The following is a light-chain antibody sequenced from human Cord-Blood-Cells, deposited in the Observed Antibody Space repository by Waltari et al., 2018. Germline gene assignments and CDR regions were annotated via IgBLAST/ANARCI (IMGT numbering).Light chain of an antibody. V-gene: IGLV3-1*01. CDR3: QAWDSSTGVV. Sequence: SYELTQPPSVSVSPGQTASITCSGDKLGDKYACWYQQKPGQSPVLVIYQDSKRPSGSPERFAGYDSGNTATLTISGTQAMDEADDYCQAWDSSTGVVFGGGTKLTVL. J-gene: IGLJ2*01. CDR2: QDS. CDR1: KLGDKY.